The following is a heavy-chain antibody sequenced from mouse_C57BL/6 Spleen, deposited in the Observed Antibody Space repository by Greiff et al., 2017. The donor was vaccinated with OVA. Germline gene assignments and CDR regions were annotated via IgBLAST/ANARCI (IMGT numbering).Heavy chain of an antibody. J-gene: IGHJ2*01. V-gene: IGHV1-55*01. Sequence: QVQLQQSGAELVKPGASVKMSCKASGYTFTSYWITWVKQRPGQGLEWIGDIYPGSGSTNYNEKFKSKATLTVDTSSSTAYMQHSSLTSEDSAVYYCAREESITTVVADYWGQGTTLTVSS. CDR3: AREESITTVVADY. CDR2: IYPGSGST. CDR1: GYTFTSYW. D-gene: IGHD1-1*01.